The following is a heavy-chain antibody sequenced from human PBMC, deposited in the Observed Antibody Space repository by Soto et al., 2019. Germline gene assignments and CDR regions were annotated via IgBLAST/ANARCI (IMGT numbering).Heavy chain of an antibody. CDR2: MNRNSGKR. CDR1: GYNFTSYD. V-gene: IGHV1-8*01. J-gene: IGHJ6*02. Sequence: AASVKVSCKGSGYNFTSYDIKWGRQATGKGIERMGWMNRNSGKRGYGQKFQGRVTMTRNTSISKAYMELSSLISEATAVYYCARARYTWTYLPSRYYYGMDVWGQGTTVTVSS. CDR3: ARARYTWTYLPSRYYYGMDV. D-gene: IGHD1-7*01.